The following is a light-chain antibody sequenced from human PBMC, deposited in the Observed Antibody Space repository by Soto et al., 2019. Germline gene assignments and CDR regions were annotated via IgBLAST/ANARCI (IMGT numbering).Light chain of an antibody. CDR3: QQRSNWRVT. Sequence: EIVLTQFPGTLSLSPGERATLSCRASQSASTNLAWYQQKPGQAPRLLIYDASNRATGIPARFSGSGSGTDFTLTISSLEPEDIAVYYCQQRSNWRVTFGGGTKVDIK. J-gene: IGKJ4*01. V-gene: IGKV3-11*01. CDR1: QSASTN. CDR2: DAS.